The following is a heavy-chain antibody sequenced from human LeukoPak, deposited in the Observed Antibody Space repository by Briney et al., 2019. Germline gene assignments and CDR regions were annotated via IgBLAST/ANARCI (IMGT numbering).Heavy chain of an antibody. Sequence: GGSLRLSCAASGFTVSSYGMHWVRQAPGKGLEWVAVISYDGSNKYYADSVKGRFTISRDNSKNTLYLQMNSLRAEDTAVYYCAKGQISEYAYQLNFDYWGQGTLVTVSS. D-gene: IGHD2-2*01. CDR1: GFTVSSYG. CDR3: AKGQISEYAYQLNFDY. J-gene: IGHJ4*02. V-gene: IGHV3-30*18. CDR2: ISYDGSNK.